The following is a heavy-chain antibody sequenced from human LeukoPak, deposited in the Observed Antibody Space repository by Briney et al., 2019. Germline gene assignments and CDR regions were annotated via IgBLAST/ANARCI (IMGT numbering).Heavy chain of an antibody. CDR2: ISAYNGNT. D-gene: IGHD6-19*01. CDR3: ARSAYSSGWSSFYHYYYYMDV. V-gene: IGHV1-18*04. J-gene: IGHJ6*03. CDR1: GYTFTGYY. Sequence: ASVKVSCKASGYTFTGYYMHWVRQAPGQGLKWMGWISAYNGNTNYAQKLQGRVTMTTDTSTSTAYMELRSLRSDDTAVYYCARSAYSSGWSSFYHYYYYMDVWGKGTTVTISS.